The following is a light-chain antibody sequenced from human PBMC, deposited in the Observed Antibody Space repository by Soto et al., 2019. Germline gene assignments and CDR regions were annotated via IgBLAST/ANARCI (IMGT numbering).Light chain of an antibody. CDR3: SSYTSGSTLGV. Sequence: QSALTQPASVSGSPGQSITISCSGTSSDVGAYTSVSWYQQHPGKAPKLMIYEVSNRPSGVSNRFSGSKSANTASLTISGLQAEDEADYYCSSYTSGSTLGVFGEGTKLTVL. V-gene: IGLV2-14*01. CDR1: SSDVGAYTS. J-gene: IGLJ2*01. CDR2: EVS.